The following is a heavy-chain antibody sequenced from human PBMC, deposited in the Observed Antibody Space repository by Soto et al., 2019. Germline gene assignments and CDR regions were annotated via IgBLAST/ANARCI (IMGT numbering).Heavy chain of an antibody. CDR2: IYYSGST. J-gene: IGHJ4*02. Sequence: PSETLSLTCTVSGGSISSSSYYWGWIRQPPGKGLEWIGSIYYSGSTYYNPSLKSRVTISVDTSKNQFSLKLSSVTAADTAVYYCARGVYYYDSSGYFVLRAARVYFDYWGQGTLVTVSS. V-gene: IGHV4-39*01. D-gene: IGHD3-22*01. CDR1: GGSISSSSYY. CDR3: ARGVYYYDSSGYFVLRAARVYFDY.